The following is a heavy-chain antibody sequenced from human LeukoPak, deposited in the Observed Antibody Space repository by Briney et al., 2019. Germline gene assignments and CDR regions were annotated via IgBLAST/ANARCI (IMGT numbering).Heavy chain of an antibody. CDR1: GFTFSNYA. CDR3: AKDPHMVRGVMPLYFDY. Sequence: PGGSLRLSCAASGFTFSNYAMNWVRQAPGKGPEWVSTIRGSDGSGSGSSTYYADSVKGRFTISRDNSKNTLYLQMNSLRAEDTAVYYCAKDPHMVRGVMPLYFDYWGQGTLVTVSS. D-gene: IGHD3-10*01. CDR2: IRGSDGSGSGSST. J-gene: IGHJ4*02. V-gene: IGHV3-23*01.